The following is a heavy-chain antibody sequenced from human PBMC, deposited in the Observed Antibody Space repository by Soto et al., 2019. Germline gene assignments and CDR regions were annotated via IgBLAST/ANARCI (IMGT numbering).Heavy chain of an antibody. Sequence: QVQLVQSGAEVKKPGASVKVSCKASGYTFTSYGISWVRQAPGHGLEWMGWISAYNGNTNYAQKLQGRVTMTTDTSTSTAYMELRSLRSDDTAVYYCARVKNGEKRDWYFDLWGRGTLVTVSS. CDR1: GYTFTSYG. D-gene: IGHD4-17*01. V-gene: IGHV1-18*01. CDR3: ARVKNGEKRDWYFDL. J-gene: IGHJ2*01. CDR2: ISAYNGNT.